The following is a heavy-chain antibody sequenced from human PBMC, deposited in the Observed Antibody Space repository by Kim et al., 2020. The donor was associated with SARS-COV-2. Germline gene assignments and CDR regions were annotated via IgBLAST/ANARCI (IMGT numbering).Heavy chain of an antibody. CDR1: GYTFTSYG. D-gene: IGHD2-2*01. Sequence: ASVKVSCKASGYTFTSYGISWVRQAPGQGLEWMGWISAYNGNTNYAQKLQGRVTMTTDTSTSTAYMELRSLRSDDTAVYYCARGGGSSTSPYYYYYGMDVWGQGTTVTVSS. V-gene: IGHV1-18*04. J-gene: IGHJ6*02. CDR3: ARGGGSSTSPYYYYYGMDV. CDR2: ISAYNGNT.